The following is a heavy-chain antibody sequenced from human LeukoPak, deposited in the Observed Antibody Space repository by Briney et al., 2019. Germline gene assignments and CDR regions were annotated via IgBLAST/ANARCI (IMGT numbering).Heavy chain of an antibody. CDR3: ARSSVAEGFDY. J-gene: IGHJ4*02. Sequence: GASVKVSCKSSGYTFTSYGISWVRQAPGQGIEWMGWISAYNGNTNYAQKRQGRVTMTTDTTTSTTYKELRSLRSDDTAVYYCARSSVAEGFDYWGQGTLVTVSS. D-gene: IGHD6-19*01. CDR2: ISAYNGNT. CDR1: GYTFTSYG. V-gene: IGHV1-18*01.